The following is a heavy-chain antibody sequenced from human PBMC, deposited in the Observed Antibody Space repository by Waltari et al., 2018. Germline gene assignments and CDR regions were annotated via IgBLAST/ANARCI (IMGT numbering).Heavy chain of an antibody. CDR3: ARSGIAAAVVVRESDY. CDR2: IKQDGSEK. D-gene: IGHD6-13*01. Sequence: EVQLVESGGGLVQPGGSLRLSCAASGFTFSSYWISWVRQAPGKGLEWVANIKQDGSEKYYVDSVKGRFTISRDNAKNSLYLQMNSLRAEDTAVYYCARSGIAAAVVVRESDYWGQGTLVTVSS. J-gene: IGHJ4*02. CDR1: GFTFSSYW. V-gene: IGHV3-7*01.